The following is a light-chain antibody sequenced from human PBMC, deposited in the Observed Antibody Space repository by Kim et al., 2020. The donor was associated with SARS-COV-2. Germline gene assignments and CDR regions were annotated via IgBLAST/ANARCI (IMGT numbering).Light chain of an antibody. CDR3: QSYDSSLSGWV. Sequence: RVTITCTGSSSNIGAGYDVHWYQQLPGTAPKLQIYGNSNRPSGVPDRFSGSKSGTSASLAITGIQAEDEADYYCQSYDSSLSGWVFGGGTQLTVL. CDR2: GNS. CDR1: SSNIGAGYD. J-gene: IGLJ3*02. V-gene: IGLV1-40*01.